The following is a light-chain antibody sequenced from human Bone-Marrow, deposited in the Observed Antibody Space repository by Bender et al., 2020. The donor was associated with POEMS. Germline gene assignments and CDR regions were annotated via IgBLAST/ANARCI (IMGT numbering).Light chain of an antibody. CDR3: VSYAGSNDLGV. Sequence: QSALTQPASVSGSPGQSITISCTGTFSDVGSYNLVSWYQQHPGKAPKVMIYEVSKRPSGVPDRFSGSKSGNTASLTVSWLQAEDEADYYCVSYAGSNDLGVFGTGTKVTVL. CDR2: EVS. CDR1: FSDVGSYNL. J-gene: IGLJ1*01. V-gene: IGLV2-23*02.